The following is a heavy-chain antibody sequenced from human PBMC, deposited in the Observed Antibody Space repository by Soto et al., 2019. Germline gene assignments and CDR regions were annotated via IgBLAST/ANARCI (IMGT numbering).Heavy chain of an antibody. J-gene: IGHJ4*02. CDR1: GGTFSSYT. D-gene: IGHD5-12*01. V-gene: IGHV1-69*04. CDR2: IIPILGIA. CDR3: ARDYTSGYDV. Sequence: SVKVSCNASGGTFSSYTISLVRQAPGQGLEWMGRIIPILGIANYAQKFQGRVTITADKSTSTAYMELSSLRSEDTAVYYCARDYTSGYDVWDQGTLVTVSS.